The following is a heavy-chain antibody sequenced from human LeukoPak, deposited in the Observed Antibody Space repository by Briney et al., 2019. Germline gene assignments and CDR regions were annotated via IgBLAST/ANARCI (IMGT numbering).Heavy chain of an antibody. J-gene: IGHJ5*02. CDR1: GYRFTSYW. CDR2: IYPGDSDT. V-gene: IGHV5-51*01. Sequence: GESLQISCKGSGYRFTSYWIGWVRQMPGKGLEWMGIIYPGDSDTRYSPSFQGQVTISADKSISTAYLQWSSLKASDTAMYYCASTSGSYYHWFDPWGQGTLVTVSS. D-gene: IGHD1-26*01. CDR3: ASTSGSYYHWFDP.